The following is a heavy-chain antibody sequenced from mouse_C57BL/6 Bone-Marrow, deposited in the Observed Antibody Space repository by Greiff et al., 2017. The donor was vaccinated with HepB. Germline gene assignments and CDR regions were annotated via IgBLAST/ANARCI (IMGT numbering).Heavy chain of an antibody. CDR3: ARVRVTTTVYYFDY. J-gene: IGHJ2*01. CDR2: ISYDGSN. D-gene: IGHD2-2*01. V-gene: IGHV3-6*01. CDR1: GYSITSGYY. Sequence: ESGPGLVKPSQSLSLTCSVTGYSITSGYYWNWIRQFPGNKLEWMGYISYDGSNNYNPSLKNRISITRDTSKNQFFLKLNSVTTEDTATYYCARVRVTTTVYYFDYWGQGTTLTVSS.